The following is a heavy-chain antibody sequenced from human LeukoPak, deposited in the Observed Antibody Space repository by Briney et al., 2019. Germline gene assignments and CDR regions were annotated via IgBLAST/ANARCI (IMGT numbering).Heavy chain of an antibody. Sequence: SGTLSLTCNVSGGPINNYYWGWLRQSPGKGLEWIASVYYSGSTDYNPSLKSRVTISVETSKNQFSLKLSSVTAADTAVYYCARVTGYMIEDYFDYWGQGTLVTVSS. J-gene: IGHJ4*02. V-gene: IGHV4-59*01. CDR1: GGPINNYY. D-gene: IGHD3-22*01. CDR2: VYYSGST. CDR3: ARVTGYMIEDYFDY.